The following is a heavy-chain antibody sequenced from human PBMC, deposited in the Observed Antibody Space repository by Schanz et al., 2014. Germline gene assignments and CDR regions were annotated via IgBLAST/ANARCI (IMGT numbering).Heavy chain of an antibody. CDR3: AKQFLSYYFYGMDV. CDR1: GFTFFTYN. CDR2: IGSSSTTM. J-gene: IGHJ6*02. D-gene: IGHD4-4*01. Sequence: EVYLVESGGGLVQPGGSLRLSCAASGFTFFTYNMNWVRQAPGRGLEWISYIGSSSTTMYYADSVKGRFTISRDNAKNSLYLQMNSLRDEDTAVYYCAKQFLSYYFYGMDVWGQGTTVSVSS. V-gene: IGHV3-48*02.